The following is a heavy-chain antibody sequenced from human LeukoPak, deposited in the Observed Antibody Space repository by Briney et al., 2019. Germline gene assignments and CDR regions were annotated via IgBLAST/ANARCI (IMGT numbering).Heavy chain of an antibody. CDR2: IWYDGSNK. Sequence: GGSLRLSCAASGFTFSSYGMHWVRQAPGKGLEWVAVIWYDGSNKYYADSVKGRFTISRDNSKNSLYLQMNSLRAEDTALYYCAKDLRWFGELSSFGMDVWGQGTTVTVSS. D-gene: IGHD3-10*01. V-gene: IGHV3-30*02. CDR1: GFTFSSYG. CDR3: AKDLRWFGELSSFGMDV. J-gene: IGHJ6*02.